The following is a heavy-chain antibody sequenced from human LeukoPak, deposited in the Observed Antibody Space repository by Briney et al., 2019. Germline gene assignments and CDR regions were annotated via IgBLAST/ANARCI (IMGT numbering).Heavy chain of an antibody. CDR2: INPSGGST. V-gene: IGHV1-46*01. D-gene: IGHD1-26*01. Sequence: AASVKVSCKASGYTFTSYYMHWVRQAPGQGLEWMGIINPSGGSTSYAQKFQGRVTMTRDTSTSTVYMELSSLRSEDTAVYYCARESLIVGASSDFDYWGQGTLVTVSS. J-gene: IGHJ4*02. CDR1: GYTFTSYY. CDR3: ARESLIVGASSDFDY.